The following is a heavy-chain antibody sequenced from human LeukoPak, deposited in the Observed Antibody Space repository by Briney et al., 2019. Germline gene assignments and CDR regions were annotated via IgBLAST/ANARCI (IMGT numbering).Heavy chain of an antibody. Sequence: SETLSLTCAVYGGSFRGYYWSWIRQTPGKGLEWIXXIXXSGSXNYNPSLKSRVTMSIDTSNKQFSLKLRSVTAADSGVYYCASTYYFDYWGQGTLVTVSS. CDR2: IXXSGSX. V-gene: IGHV4-34*01. CDR1: GGSFRGYY. J-gene: IGHJ4*02. CDR3: ASTYYFDY.